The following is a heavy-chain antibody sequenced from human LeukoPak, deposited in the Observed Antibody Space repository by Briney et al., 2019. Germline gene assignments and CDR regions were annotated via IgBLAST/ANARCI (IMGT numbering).Heavy chain of an antibody. Sequence: ASVKVSCKASGYTFTGYYMHRVRQAPGQGLEWMGWINPNSGGTNYAQKFQGRVTMTRDTSISTAYMELSRLRSDDTAVYYCARVASITIFGVVRNWFDPWGQGTLVTVSS. V-gene: IGHV1-2*02. CDR2: INPNSGGT. J-gene: IGHJ5*02. CDR1: GYTFTGYY. CDR3: ARVASITIFGVVRNWFDP. D-gene: IGHD3-3*01.